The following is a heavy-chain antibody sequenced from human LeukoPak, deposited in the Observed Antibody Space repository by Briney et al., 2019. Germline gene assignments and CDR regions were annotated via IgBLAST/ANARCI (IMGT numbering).Heavy chain of an antibody. CDR1: GGSFSGYY. CDR2: IKHSGST. CDR3: ARVLAAAGNNWFDP. D-gene: IGHD6-13*01. V-gene: IGHV4-34*01. J-gene: IGHJ5*02. Sequence: SETLSLTCAVYGGSFSGYYWSWIRQPPGKGLEWIGEIKHSGSTNYNPSLKSRVTISVDTSKNQFSLKLSSVTAADTAVYYCARVLAAAGNNWFDPWGQGTLVTVSS.